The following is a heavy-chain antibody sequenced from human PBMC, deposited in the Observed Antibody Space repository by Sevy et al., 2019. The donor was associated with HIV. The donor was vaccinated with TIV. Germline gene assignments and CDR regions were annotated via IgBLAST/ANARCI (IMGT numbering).Heavy chain of an antibody. CDR2: ISGSGGST. V-gene: IGHV3-23*01. J-gene: IGHJ6*03. CDR3: ARGGQGLRGADYYYYMDV. CDR1: GFTFSSYA. Sequence: GGSLRLSCAASGFTFSSYAMSWVRQAPGKGLEWVSAISGSGGSTYYADSVKGRFTISRDNSKNTLYLQMNSLRAEDTAVYYCARGGQGLRGADYYYYMDVWGKGTTVTVSS. D-gene: IGHD6-25*01.